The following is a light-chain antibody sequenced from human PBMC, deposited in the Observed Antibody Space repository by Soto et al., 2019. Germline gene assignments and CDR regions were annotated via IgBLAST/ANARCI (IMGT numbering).Light chain of an antibody. Sequence: SALTQPASVSGSPGQSITISCTGTSIDVGGYNYVSWYQQHPGKAPKLMIYDVSNRPSGVSNRFSGSKSGNTASLTISGLQAEDEADYYCSSYTSSSTRVFGGGTKLTVL. CDR3: SSYTSSSTRV. CDR1: SIDVGGYNY. J-gene: IGLJ2*01. CDR2: DVS. V-gene: IGLV2-14*01.